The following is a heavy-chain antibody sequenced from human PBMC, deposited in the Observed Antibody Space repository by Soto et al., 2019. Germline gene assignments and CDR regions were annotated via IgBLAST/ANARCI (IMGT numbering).Heavy chain of an antibody. CDR2: INHSGST. CDR3: ARGDLWFGEPRGMDF. Sequence: QVQLQQWGAGLLKPSETLSLTCAVYGGSFSGYYWSWIRQPPGKGLEWIGEINHSGSTNYNPSLKSRATISVDTSKNQFSLKLSSVTAADTAVYYCARGDLWFGEPRGMDFWGQGTTVTVSS. CDR1: GGSFSGYY. D-gene: IGHD3-10*01. J-gene: IGHJ6*02. V-gene: IGHV4-34*01.